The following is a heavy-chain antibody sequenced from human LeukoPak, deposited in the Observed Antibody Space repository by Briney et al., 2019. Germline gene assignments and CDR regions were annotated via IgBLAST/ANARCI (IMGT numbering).Heavy chain of an antibody. J-gene: IGHJ4*02. CDR2: IWYDGTKT. D-gene: IGHD5-24*01. CDR1: GFTFRNYG. CDR3: ARPSPYTIMDY. V-gene: IGHV3-33*01. Sequence: GGSLRLSCATSGFTFRNYGMHWVRQAPGKGLEWVAIIWYDGTKTYYADSVKGRFTISRDSSKNTLYLQMNSLSAEDTAMYYCARPSPYTIMDYWGQETLVTVSS.